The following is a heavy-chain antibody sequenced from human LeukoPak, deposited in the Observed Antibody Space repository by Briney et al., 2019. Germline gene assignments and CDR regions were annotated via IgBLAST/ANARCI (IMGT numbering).Heavy chain of an antibody. Sequence: KPGESLRLSCVLSGLTFSDAWMSWVRQAPGKGLEWVGRIRNDRITDYAAPVQGRFSISRDNSKNTFYLQMNSLRTEDTGMYFCTWMATILTVDYWGQGTLVTVSS. J-gene: IGHJ4*02. D-gene: IGHD5-12*01. V-gene: IGHV3-15*01. CDR3: TWMATILTVDY. CDR2: IRNDRIT. CDR1: GLTFSDAW.